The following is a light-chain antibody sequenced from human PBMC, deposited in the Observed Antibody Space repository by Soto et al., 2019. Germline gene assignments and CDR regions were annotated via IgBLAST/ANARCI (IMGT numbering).Light chain of an antibody. CDR1: QSVSSN. J-gene: IGKJ2*01. CDR2: GAS. V-gene: IGKV3-15*01. Sequence: EIVMTQSPATLSVSPGERATLSCRASQSVSSNLAWYQQKPGQAPRLLIYGASTRATGIPARFSGSGSGTEFTLTISSLQSEDFAVYYCQQYENLPYTFGQGTKLEIK. CDR3: QQYENLPYT.